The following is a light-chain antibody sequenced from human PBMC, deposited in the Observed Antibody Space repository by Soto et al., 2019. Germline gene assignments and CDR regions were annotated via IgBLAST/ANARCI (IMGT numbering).Light chain of an antibody. J-gene: IGLJ1*01. CDR3: SSYTSSSIDYV. CDR1: SSDVGGYNY. Sequence: QSALTQPASVSGSPGQSITISCTGTSSDVGGYNYVSWYQQHPGKAPKLMIYEVSNRPSGVSNRFSGSKSGNTAPLTISGLQAEDEADYYCSSYTSSSIDYVLGTGTKLTVL. CDR2: EVS. V-gene: IGLV2-14*01.